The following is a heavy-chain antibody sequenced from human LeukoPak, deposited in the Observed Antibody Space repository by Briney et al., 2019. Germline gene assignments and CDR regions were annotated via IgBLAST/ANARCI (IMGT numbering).Heavy chain of an antibody. Sequence: AGSLRRSGAASAFTVSSYAMSWVRQAPGKGLEWVSAISGSGGSTYYADSVKGRFTISRDNSKNTLYLQMNSLRAEDTAVYYCAKSSNYFDYWGQGTLVTVSS. CDR2: ISGSGGST. CDR3: AKSSNYFDY. CDR1: AFTVSSYA. V-gene: IGHV3-23*01. J-gene: IGHJ4*02.